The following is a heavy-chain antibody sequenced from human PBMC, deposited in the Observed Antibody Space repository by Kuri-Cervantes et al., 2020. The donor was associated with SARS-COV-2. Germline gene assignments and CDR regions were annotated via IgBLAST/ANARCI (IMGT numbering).Heavy chain of an antibody. CDR2: ISSSSSYI. CDR1: GFTFSSYS. Sequence: LSLTCAASGFTFSSYSMNWVRQAPGKGLEWVSSISSSSSYIYYADSVKGRFTISRDNAKNSLYLQMNSLRDEDTAVYYCARDGIITISYYYYYGMDVWGQGTTVTVSS. V-gene: IGHV3-21*01. CDR3: ARDGIITISYYYYYGMDV. D-gene: IGHD3-9*01. J-gene: IGHJ6*02.